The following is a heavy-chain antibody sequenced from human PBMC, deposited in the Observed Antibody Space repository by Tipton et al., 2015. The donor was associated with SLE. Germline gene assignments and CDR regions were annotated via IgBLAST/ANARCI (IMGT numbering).Heavy chain of an antibody. CDR2: IGWNSGYI. CDR3: AKGEAVAGAGAFDI. D-gene: IGHD6-19*01. Sequence: SLRLSCAASGFTFDDYAMHWVRQAPGKGLEWVSGIGWNSGYIGYADSVEGRFTISRDNAKNSLFLQMNSLRPEDTALYYCAKGEAVAGAGAFDIGGQGTMVTVSS. CDR1: GFTFDDYA. J-gene: IGHJ3*02. V-gene: IGHV3-9*01.